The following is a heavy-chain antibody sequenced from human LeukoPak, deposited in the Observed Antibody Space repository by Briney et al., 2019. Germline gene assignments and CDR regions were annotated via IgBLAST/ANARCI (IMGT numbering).Heavy chain of an antibody. D-gene: IGHD6-13*01. J-gene: IGHJ4*01. CDR2: IYYSGST. CDR1: GGSISSSYW. CDR3: ASDKGYSNNYFDY. V-gene: IGHV4-39*01. Sequence: SETLSLTCAVSGGSISSSYWWSWVRQPPGKGLEWIASIYYSGSTYYNSSLKSRVTISVDTSRNQFSLKLSSVTAADTSLYYCASDKGYSNNYFDYWGQGTLVTVSS.